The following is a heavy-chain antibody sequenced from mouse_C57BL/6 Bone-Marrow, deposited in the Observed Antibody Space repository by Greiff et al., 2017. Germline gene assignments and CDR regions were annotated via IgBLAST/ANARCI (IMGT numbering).Heavy chain of an antibody. CDR3: AKKAIEGENSYGMDY. J-gene: IGHJ4*01. CDR1: GFSLTSYG. Sequence: VPLQQSGPGLVQPSQSLSITCTVSGFSLTSYGVHWVRQSPGKGLEWLGVICRGGSTDYNAAFMSRLSITTDNSKSQVFFKMHSLQADDTSIYNCAKKAIEGENSYGMDYWGEGTSVTVSS. V-gene: IGHV2-5*01. CDR2: ICRGGST.